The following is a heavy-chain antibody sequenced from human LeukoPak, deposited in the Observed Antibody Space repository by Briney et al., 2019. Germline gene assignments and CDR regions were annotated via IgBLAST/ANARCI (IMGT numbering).Heavy chain of an antibody. CDR1: GFTFSSHS. J-gene: IGHJ4*03. D-gene: IGHD2-21*01. CDR3: PRNQPPYGSVNSYSPIVL. V-gene: IGHV3-48*01. CDR2: IGHAGSPA. Sequence: GGSLILSCESSGFTFSSHSMTWVRPAPGKTLEWISYIGHAGSPAHYADSVRGRFTISRDNARNSLYLQMNSLTVEDTAVYYFPRNQPPYGSVNSYSPIVLWARGPLVPV.